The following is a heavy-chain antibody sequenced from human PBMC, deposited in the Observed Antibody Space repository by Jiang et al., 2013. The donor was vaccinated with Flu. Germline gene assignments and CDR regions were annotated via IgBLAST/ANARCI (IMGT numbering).Heavy chain of an antibody. CDR2: INHSGST. Sequence: ACGVFGGSFSGYYWGWIRQPPGRGLEWIGEINHSGSTHYSPSLKSRVTISVDTSKNQFSLTLSSVTAADTAVYYCARFSVEATWGFDYWGQGTLVTVSS. V-gene: IGHV4-34*01. D-gene: IGHD1-26*01. CDR3: ARFSVEATWGFDY. J-gene: IGHJ4*02. CDR1: GGSFSGYY.